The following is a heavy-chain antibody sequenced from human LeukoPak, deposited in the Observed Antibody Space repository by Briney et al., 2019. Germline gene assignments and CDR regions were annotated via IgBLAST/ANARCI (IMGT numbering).Heavy chain of an antibody. CDR2: IYYSGST. D-gene: IGHD1-26*01. CDR3: ARGGGGGATSFDY. CDR1: GGSISSYY. Sequence: PSETLSLTCTVSGGSISSYYWSWIRQPPGKGLEWIGYIYYSGSTNYNPSLKSRVTISVDTSKNQFSLKLSSVTAADTAVYYCARGGGGGATSFDYWGQGTLVTVSS. J-gene: IGHJ4*02. V-gene: IGHV4-59*08.